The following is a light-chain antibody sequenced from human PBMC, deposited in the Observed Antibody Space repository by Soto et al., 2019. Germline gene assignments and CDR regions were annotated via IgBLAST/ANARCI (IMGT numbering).Light chain of an antibody. CDR2: EVS. J-gene: IGLJ2*01. Sequence: SVLTQPPSASGSPGQSVTISCTGTSSDVGGYNYVSWYQQHPGKAPKLMIYEVSKRPSGVPDRFSGSKSGNTASLTVSGLQAEDEADYYCSSYAGRNNLVFGGGTKLTVL. CDR1: SSDVGGYNY. V-gene: IGLV2-8*01. CDR3: SSYAGRNNLV.